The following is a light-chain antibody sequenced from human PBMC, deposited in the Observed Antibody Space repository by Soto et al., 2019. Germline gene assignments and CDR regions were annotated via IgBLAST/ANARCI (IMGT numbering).Light chain of an antibody. V-gene: IGKV3-15*01. J-gene: IGKJ5*01. CDR3: QHYNNWYT. Sequence: EIVMTQSPGSLSVSPGESATLSCWASQSVTSNLAWYQQKPGQAPRLLIYDASTRATGIPARFSGSGSGTEFTLTISSLQSEDFAVYYCQHYNNWYTFGQGTRLEIK. CDR1: QSVTSN. CDR2: DAS.